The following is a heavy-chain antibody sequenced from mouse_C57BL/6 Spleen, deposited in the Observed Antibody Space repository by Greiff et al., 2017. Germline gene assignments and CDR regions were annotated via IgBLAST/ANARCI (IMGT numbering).Heavy chain of an antibody. CDR3: ARSTGDWYFDV. Sequence: QVQLKQPGAELVKPGASVKLSCKASGYTFTSYWMHWVKQRPGQGLEWIGMIHPNSGSTNNNEKFKSKATLTVDKSSSTAYMKLSSLTSEDSAVYYCARSTGDWYFDVWGTGTTVTVSS. CDR2: IHPNSGST. CDR1: GYTFTSYW. V-gene: IGHV1-64*01. J-gene: IGHJ1*03. D-gene: IGHD4-1*02.